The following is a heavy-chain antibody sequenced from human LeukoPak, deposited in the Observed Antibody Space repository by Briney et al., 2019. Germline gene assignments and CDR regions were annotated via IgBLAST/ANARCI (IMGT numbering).Heavy chain of an antibody. CDR2: IYYSGST. D-gene: IGHD3-22*01. Sequence: SETLSLTCAVYGGSFSGYYWSWIRQPPGKGLEWIGYIYYSGSTNYNPSLKSRVTISVDTSKNQFSLKLSSVTAADTAVYYCARDDWRYYDSSGYYHWYFDLWGRGTLVTVSS. V-gene: IGHV4-59*01. CDR1: GGSFSGYY. J-gene: IGHJ2*01. CDR3: ARDDWRYYDSSGYYHWYFDL.